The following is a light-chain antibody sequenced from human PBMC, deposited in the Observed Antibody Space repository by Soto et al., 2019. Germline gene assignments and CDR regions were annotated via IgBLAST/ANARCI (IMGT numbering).Light chain of an antibody. CDR1: QSVTSNY. J-gene: IGKJ1*01. Sequence: EIVLTQSPGTLSLSPGERATLSCRASQSVTSNYLAWYQQKPGRAPRLLVYGASSRATGISDRFSGSGSGTDFTLTISSLQSEDFAVYYCQQYNNWPPWTFGQGTKVDIK. CDR2: GAS. CDR3: QQYNNWPPWT. V-gene: IGKV3-20*01.